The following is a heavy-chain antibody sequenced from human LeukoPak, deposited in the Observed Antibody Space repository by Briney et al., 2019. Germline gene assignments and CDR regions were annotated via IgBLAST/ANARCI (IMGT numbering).Heavy chain of an antibody. CDR3: ARDRDPGVRGVVFDY. CDR1: GFTFSSYA. D-gene: IGHD3-10*01. CDR2: ISYDGSNK. Sequence: GGSLRLSCAASGFTFSSYAMHWIRQAPGKGLEWVAVISYDGSNKYYADSVKGRFTISRDNSKNTLYLQMNSLRAEDTAVYYCARDRDPGVRGVVFDYWGQGTLVTVSS. J-gene: IGHJ4*02. V-gene: IGHV3-30*04.